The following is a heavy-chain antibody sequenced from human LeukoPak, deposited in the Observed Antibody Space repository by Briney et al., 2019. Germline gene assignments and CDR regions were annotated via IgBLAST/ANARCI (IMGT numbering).Heavy chain of an antibody. J-gene: IGHJ4*02. V-gene: IGHV4-34*01. CDR1: GGSFSGYY. D-gene: IGHD3-22*01. Sequence: SETLSLTCAVYGGSFSGYYWSWIRQPPGKGLEWIGEINHSGSTNYNPSLKSRVTISVDTSKNQFSLKLNSVTAADTAVYYCARGYYYDSSGYYWKWGQGTLVTVSS. CDR2: INHSGST. CDR3: ARGYYYDSSGYYWK.